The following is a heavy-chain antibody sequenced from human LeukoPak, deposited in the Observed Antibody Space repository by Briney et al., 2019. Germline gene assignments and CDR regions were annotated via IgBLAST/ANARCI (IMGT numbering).Heavy chain of an antibody. D-gene: IGHD5-24*01. CDR1: GYTFTNYF. CDR3: AKDGYTNSRGRYFDY. Sequence: ASVKVSCKASGYTFTNYFLHWVRQAPGQGLEWMGIINTRGDPTTYGQKFQGRVSMTFNTSTTTVYMELTNLTSKDTAVYFCAKDGYTNSRGRYFDYWGQGTLATISS. J-gene: IGHJ4*02. V-gene: IGHV1-46*01. CDR2: INTRGDPT.